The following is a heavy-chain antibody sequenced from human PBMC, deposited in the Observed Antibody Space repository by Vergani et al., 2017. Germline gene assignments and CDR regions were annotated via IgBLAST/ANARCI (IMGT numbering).Heavy chain of an antibody. CDR3: ARMKRITMVRGGYFDY. J-gene: IGHJ4*02. D-gene: IGHD3-10*01. Sequence: QVHLVQSGAEVKKPGDSVRVSCKASGYTFSDYYMHWVRQAPGQGLEWMGWITPNSDDTHYAQNFQGRVTMTRDTSISTAYMQLSSLRSEDTAVYYCARMKRITMVRGGYFDYWGQGTLVTVSS. CDR2: ITPNSDDT. V-gene: IGHV1-2*02. CDR1: GYTFSDYY.